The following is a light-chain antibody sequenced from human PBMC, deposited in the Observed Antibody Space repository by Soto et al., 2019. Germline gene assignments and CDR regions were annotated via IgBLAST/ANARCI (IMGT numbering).Light chain of an antibody. V-gene: IGKV1-5*03. CDR1: ESITNW. CDR2: KAS. CDR3: QQYKSPPWT. J-gene: IGKJ1*01. Sequence: DIQMTQSPPTLSASVGDRVTISCRASESITNWLAWYQHKPGKAPKLLIYKASSLESGVPSRFSGSGSGTEFTLTISRLQPDDFATYYCQQYKSPPWTFGQGTKVEIK.